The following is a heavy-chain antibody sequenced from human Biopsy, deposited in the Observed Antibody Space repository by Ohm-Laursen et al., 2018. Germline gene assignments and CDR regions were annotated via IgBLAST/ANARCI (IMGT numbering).Heavy chain of an antibody. D-gene: IGHD3-22*01. J-gene: IGHJ4*02. Sequence: SLRLSCAASGFTFSRHGMHWVRQAPGKGLAWVAVIWSDGNNKYYADSVKGRFTISRDTSRNTPYMQMNSLRVEDTALYYCARDAEEFDSSGPRFDYWGQGTLVTVSS. CDR2: IWSDGNNK. CDR3: ARDAEEFDSSGPRFDY. CDR1: GFTFSRHG. V-gene: IGHV3-33*01.